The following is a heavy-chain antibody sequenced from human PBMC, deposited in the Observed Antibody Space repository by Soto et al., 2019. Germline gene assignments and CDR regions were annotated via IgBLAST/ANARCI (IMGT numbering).Heavy chain of an antibody. J-gene: IGHJ4*02. Sequence: GESLKISCKVSGYNFTAFWLGWVRQMPGEGLEWMANIHPLDSETNYGPSFQGQVTISADKSITTAFHHWSNLKASETGIYFCAKLGFPGAIYFDSWGQGSLVTVSS. V-gene: IGHV5-51*01. D-gene: IGHD6-25*01. CDR1: GYNFTAFW. CDR2: IHPLDSET. CDR3: AKLGFPGAIYFDS.